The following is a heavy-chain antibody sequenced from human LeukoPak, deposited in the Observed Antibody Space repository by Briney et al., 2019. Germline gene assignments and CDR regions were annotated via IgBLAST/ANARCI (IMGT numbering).Heavy chain of an antibody. D-gene: IGHD4-11*01. CDR2: INSDGSST. CDR1: GFTFSSYW. J-gene: IGHJ6*02. V-gene: IGHV3-74*01. Sequence: GGSLRLSCAASGFTFSSYWMHWVRQAPGKGLVWVSRINSDGSSTSYADSVKGRFTISRDNAKNTLYLQMNSLRAEDTALYYCASLGYSKGYYYGMDVWGQGTTDTVSS. CDR3: ASLGYSKGYYYGMDV.